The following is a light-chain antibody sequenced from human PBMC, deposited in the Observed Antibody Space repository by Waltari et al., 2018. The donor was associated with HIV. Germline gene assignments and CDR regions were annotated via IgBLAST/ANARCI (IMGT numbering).Light chain of an antibody. J-gene: IGLJ2*01. CDR2: SDD. Sequence: QSVLTQPPSASGVSEENVTLSCSGGNSNIGGHAVSWYQHLPGTAPNLLVYSDDPRPSCLPDRFSGSKSGTSASLAITGLHPDDEAHYYCAAWDDTLNGVIFGGGTKLTV. CDR3: AAWDDTLNGVI. CDR1: NSNIGGHA. V-gene: IGLV1-44*01.